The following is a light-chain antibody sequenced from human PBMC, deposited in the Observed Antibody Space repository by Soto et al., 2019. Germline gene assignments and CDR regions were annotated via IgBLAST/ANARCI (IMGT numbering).Light chain of an antibody. CDR1: SSDFGGYRH. V-gene: IGLV2-14*01. Sequence: QSVLSHPASVSWSPGQSITISCTAISSDFGGYRHVSWYQHHPGKAPKLMIYEVSNRPSGVSNRFSGSKSGYTASLTISGLQAEEEADYYCNSQTTSGNRVFGTGTKVTVL. CDR3: NSQTTSGNRV. CDR2: EVS. J-gene: IGLJ1*01.